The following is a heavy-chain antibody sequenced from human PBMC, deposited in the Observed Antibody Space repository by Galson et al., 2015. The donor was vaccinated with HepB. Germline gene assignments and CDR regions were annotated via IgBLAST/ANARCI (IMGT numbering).Heavy chain of an antibody. CDR2: INDNGLPP. J-gene: IGHJ4*02. V-gene: IGHV3-23*01. CDR1: GVTYRVPI. Sequence: PLRLSSAAPGVTYRVPILIGAPQAPREGLECVPTINDNGLPPSLAAPVKGRFNFSRDNSKSALFLQIDSLRVEDTAVYYCEKDNESRGFDHWGQGTLVTVSS. CDR3: EKDNESRGFDH. D-gene: IGHD2-8*01.